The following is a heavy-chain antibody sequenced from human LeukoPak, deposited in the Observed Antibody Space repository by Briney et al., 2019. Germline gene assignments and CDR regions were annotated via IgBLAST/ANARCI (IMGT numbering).Heavy chain of an antibody. CDR2: ISGSGGST. D-gene: IGHD6-13*01. CDR1: GFTFSSYA. CDR3: ARDEGAAAFVSMGFDP. J-gene: IGHJ5*02. Sequence: GGSLRLSCAVSGFTFSSYAMSWVRQAPGKGLEWVSAISGSGGSTYYADSVKGRFTISRDNSKNTLYLQMNSLRAEDTAVYYCARDEGAAAFVSMGFDPWGQGTLVTVSS. V-gene: IGHV3-23*01.